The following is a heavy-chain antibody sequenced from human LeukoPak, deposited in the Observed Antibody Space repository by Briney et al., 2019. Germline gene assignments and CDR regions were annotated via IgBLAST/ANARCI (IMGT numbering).Heavy chain of an antibody. CDR1: GFTFDDYA. J-gene: IGHJ4*02. CDR3: AKGEAFDY. Sequence: PGRSLRLSCAASGFTFDDYAMHWVRQAPGKGLEWVSGISWNSGSIGYADSVKGRFTISRDNAKNSLYLQMNSLRAEDTALYYCAKGEAFDYWGRGTLVTVSS. CDR2: ISWNSGSI. V-gene: IGHV3-9*01.